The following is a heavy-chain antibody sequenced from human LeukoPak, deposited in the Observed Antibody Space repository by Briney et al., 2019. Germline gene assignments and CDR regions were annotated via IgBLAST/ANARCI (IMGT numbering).Heavy chain of an antibody. Sequence: SETLSLTCAVYGGSFSGYYWSWIRQPPGKELEWIGEINHSGSTNYNPSLKSRVTISVDTSKNQFSLKLSSVTAADTAVYYCARHFKVGYSSSWAQYYFDYWGQGTLVTVSS. J-gene: IGHJ4*02. CDR3: ARHFKVGYSSSWAQYYFDY. CDR2: INHSGST. D-gene: IGHD6-13*01. V-gene: IGHV4-34*01. CDR1: GGSFSGYY.